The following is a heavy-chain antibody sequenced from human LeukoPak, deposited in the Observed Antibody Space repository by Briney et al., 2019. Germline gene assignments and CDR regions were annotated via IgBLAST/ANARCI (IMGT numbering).Heavy chain of an antibody. J-gene: IGHJ4*02. D-gene: IGHD1-26*01. CDR1: GFTFSSYG. V-gene: IGHV3-30*02. Sequence: GGSLRLSCAASGFTFSSYGMHWVRQAPGKGLEWVAFIRYDGSDKYYADSVKGRFTISRDNSKNTLYLQMNSLRAEDTAVYYCAKDTSGSYQRSLDYWGQGTLVTVSS. CDR3: AKDTSGSYQRSLDY. CDR2: IRYDGSDK.